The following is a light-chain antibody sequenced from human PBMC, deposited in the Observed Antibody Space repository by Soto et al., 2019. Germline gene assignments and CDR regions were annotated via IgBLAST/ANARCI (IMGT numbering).Light chain of an antibody. CDR1: QYIGSC. J-gene: IGKJ3*01. CDR2: KAS. V-gene: IGKV1-5*03. Sequence: DIQMTQSPSTLSASVGDRVTITCRASQYIGSCLAWYQQKPGKAPKLLIYKASSLESGVPSRFSGSGSGTDFTLTISSLQPDDFATYYCQQYNTYSCTFGPGTKVDIK. CDR3: QQYNTYSCT.